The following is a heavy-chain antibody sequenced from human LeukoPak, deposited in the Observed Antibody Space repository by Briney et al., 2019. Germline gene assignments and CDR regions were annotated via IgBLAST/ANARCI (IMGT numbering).Heavy chain of an antibody. CDR3: ARGSTSY. CDR2: ISSSSSYI. Sequence: KLWGSLGLSCAASGFTFSSYSMNWVRQAPGKGLEWVSSISSSSSYIYYADSVKGRFTISRDNAKNSLYLQMNSLRAEDTAVYYCARGSTSYWGQGTLVTVSS. D-gene: IGHD2/OR15-2a*01. J-gene: IGHJ4*02. V-gene: IGHV3-21*01. CDR1: GFTFSSYS.